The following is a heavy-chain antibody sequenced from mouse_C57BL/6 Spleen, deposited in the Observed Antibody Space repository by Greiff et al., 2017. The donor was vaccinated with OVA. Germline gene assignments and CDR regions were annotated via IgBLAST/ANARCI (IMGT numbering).Heavy chain of an antibody. Sequence: QVQLKQPGTELVKPGASVKLSCKASGYTFTSYWMHWVKQRPGQGLEWIGNINPSNGGTNYNEKFKSKATLTVDKSSSTAYMQLSSLTSEDSAVYYCARSFDGYSYYYAMDDWGQGTSVTVSS. D-gene: IGHD2-3*01. V-gene: IGHV1-53*01. J-gene: IGHJ4*01. CDR2: INPSNGGT. CDR1: GYTFTSYW. CDR3: ARSFDGYSYYYAMDD.